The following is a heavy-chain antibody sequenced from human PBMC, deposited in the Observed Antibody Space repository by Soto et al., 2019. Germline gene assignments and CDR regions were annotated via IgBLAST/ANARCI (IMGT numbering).Heavy chain of an antibody. D-gene: IGHD2-21*02. CDR2: IIPIFGTA. V-gene: IGHV1-69*13. CDR1: GGTFSSYA. CDR3: EGRSDEGDAPDHYNSEGRDV. J-gene: IGHJ6*02. Sequence: SGKVSCKASGGTFSSYAISWVRQSPGQGLEWMGGIIPIFGTANYAQKFQGRVTITADESTSAACMELSSLRSEDTAVYYCEGRSDEGDAPDHYNSEGRDVRAGGATVTV.